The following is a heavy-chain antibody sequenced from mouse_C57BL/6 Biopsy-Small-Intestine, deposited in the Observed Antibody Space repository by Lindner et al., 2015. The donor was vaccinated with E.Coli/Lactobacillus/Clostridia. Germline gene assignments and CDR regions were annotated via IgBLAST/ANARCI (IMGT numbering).Heavy chain of an antibody. D-gene: IGHD1-1*01. Sequence: VQLQESGAELVKPGASVKISCKASGYAFSSYWMNWVKQRPGKGLEWIGQIYPGDGDTNYNGKFKGKATLTADKSSSTAYMQLSSLTSEDSAVYFCARKDYGSNYGFFDVWGTGTTVTVSS. V-gene: IGHV1-80*01. J-gene: IGHJ1*03. CDR3: ARKDYGSNYGFFDV. CDR1: GYAFSSYW. CDR2: IYPGDGDT.